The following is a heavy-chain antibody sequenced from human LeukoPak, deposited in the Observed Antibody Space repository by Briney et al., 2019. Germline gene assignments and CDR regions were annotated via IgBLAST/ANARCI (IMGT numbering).Heavy chain of an antibody. CDR1: GFTFSSYG. J-gene: IGHJ4*02. D-gene: IGHD1-26*01. CDR2: ISYDGSNK. Sequence: GGSLRLSCAASGFTFSSYGMHWVRQAPGKGLEWVAVISYDGSNKYYADSVKGRFTISRDNSKNTLYLQMNSLRAEGTAVYYCAKSRGRELLKQYFDYWGQGTLVTVSS. CDR3: AKSRGRELLKQYFDY. V-gene: IGHV3-30*18.